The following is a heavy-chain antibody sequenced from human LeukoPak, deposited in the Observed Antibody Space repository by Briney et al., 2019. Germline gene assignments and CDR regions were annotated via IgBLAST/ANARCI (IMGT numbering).Heavy chain of an antibody. CDR3: ASDRSPYYYDSSLVDWFDP. V-gene: IGHV1-69*04. CDR2: IIPILGIA. Sequence: SVKVSCKASGGTFSSYAISWVRQAPGQGLEWMGRIIPILGIANYAQKFQGRVTITADKSTSTAYMELSSLRSEDTAVYYCASDRSPYYYDSSLVDWFDPWGQGTLVTVSS. J-gene: IGHJ5*02. D-gene: IGHD3-22*01. CDR1: GGTFSSYA.